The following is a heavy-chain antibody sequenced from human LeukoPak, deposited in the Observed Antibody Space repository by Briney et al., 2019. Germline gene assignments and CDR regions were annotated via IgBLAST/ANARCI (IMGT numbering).Heavy chain of an antibody. CDR1: GFAFNDFA. CDR3: AKRLSRGYFGKLIFDF. Sequence: GGSLRLSCAAAGFAFNDFAMSWVRQTPGKGLEWVSSITSTGESTYYADSLRGRSTISRDNSGGTLYLQMNSLRTEDSAVYYCAKRLSRGYFGKLIFDFWGQGALVTVSS. CDR2: ITSTGEST. J-gene: IGHJ4*02. V-gene: IGHV3-23*01. D-gene: IGHD3-9*01.